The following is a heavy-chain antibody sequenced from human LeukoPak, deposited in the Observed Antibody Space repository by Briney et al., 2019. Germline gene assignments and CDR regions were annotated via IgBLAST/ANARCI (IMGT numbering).Heavy chain of an antibody. Sequence: PGGSLRLSCSASGFTFSNYAMSWVRQAPGKGLEWVSGISSGGGGTYYADSVKGRFTISRDNSKNTLYLQMNSLRAEDTAVYYCAKRSTIAVSGTAYYFDDWGQGALVTVSS. J-gene: IGHJ4*02. D-gene: IGHD6-19*01. CDR1: GFTFSNYA. CDR3: AKRSTIAVSGTAYYFDD. CDR2: ISSGGGGT. V-gene: IGHV3-23*01.